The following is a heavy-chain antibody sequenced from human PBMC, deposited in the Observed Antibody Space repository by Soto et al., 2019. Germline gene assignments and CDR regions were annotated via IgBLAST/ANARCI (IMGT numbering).Heavy chain of an antibody. CDR2: ISGSGHST. CDR1: GFTFSSYA. CDR3: AKDKYDILTGYSIPNWFDP. D-gene: IGHD3-9*01. V-gene: IGHV3-23*01. Sequence: GGSLRLSCAASGFTFSSYAMTWVRQAPGKGLEWVSGISGSGHSTYHADSVKGRFTISRDNSNNTLYLQMNSLRAEDTAVYYCAKDKYDILTGYSIPNWFDPWGQGTLVTVSS. J-gene: IGHJ5*02.